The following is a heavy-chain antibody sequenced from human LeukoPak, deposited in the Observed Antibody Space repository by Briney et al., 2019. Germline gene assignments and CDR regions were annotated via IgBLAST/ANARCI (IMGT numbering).Heavy chain of an antibody. Sequence: GGSLRLSCAASGFTFSSYAMNWVRQAPGKGLEWVSSIGASTSLTYYGDSVKGRFTISRDPSMNTLYLQMNSLRVEDTAVYYCAKGGRDYLWGSSPPTWGQGTLVTVSS. CDR3: AKGGRDYLWGSSPPT. J-gene: IGHJ4*02. CDR1: GFTFSSYA. V-gene: IGHV3-23*01. D-gene: IGHD3-16*01. CDR2: IGASTSLT.